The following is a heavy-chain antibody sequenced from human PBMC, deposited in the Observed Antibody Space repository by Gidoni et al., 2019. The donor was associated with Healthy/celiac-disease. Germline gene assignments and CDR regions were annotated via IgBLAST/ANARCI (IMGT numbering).Heavy chain of an antibody. J-gene: IGHJ4*02. CDR3: AKDPYSTEATPRKG. D-gene: IGHD4-17*01. V-gene: IGHV3-23*01. CDR2: ISGSGGST. Sequence: EVQLLESGGGLVQPGGSLRLSCAASGFTFSSYAMSWVRQAPGKGLEWVSAISGSGGSTYYADSVKGRLPISRDNSKNTLYLQMNSLRAEDTAVYYCAKDPYSTEATPRKGGGQGTLVTVSS. CDR1: GFTFSSYA.